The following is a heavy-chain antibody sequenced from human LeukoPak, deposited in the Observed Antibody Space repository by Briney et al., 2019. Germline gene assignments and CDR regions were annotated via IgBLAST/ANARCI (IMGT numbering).Heavy chain of an antibody. CDR1: GFTVSSNY. J-gene: IGHJ4*02. D-gene: IGHD4-23*01. Sequence: GGSLRLSCVVSGFTVSSNYMTWVRQAPGKGLEWVSVIYSGGSTYYADSVKGRFSISRDNSKNTLYLQMNSLRAEDTAVYYCARASGTTVGYFDYWGQGTLVTVSS. CDR3: ARASGTTVGYFDY. CDR2: IYSGGST. V-gene: IGHV3-66*01.